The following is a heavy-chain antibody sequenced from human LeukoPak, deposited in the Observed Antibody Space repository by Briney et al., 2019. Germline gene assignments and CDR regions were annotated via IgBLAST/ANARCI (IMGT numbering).Heavy chain of an antibody. V-gene: IGHV4-31*03. Sequence: PSETLSLTCIVSGGSISSGGYYWSWIRQHPGKGLEWIGYIYYSGSTYYNPSLKSRVTISVDTSKNQFSLKLSSVTAADTAVYYCARGFGRYYYDSSGYGYDYWGQGTLVTVSS. CDR1: GGSISSGGYY. J-gene: IGHJ4*02. D-gene: IGHD3-22*01. CDR2: IYYSGST. CDR3: ARGFGRYYYDSSGYGYDY.